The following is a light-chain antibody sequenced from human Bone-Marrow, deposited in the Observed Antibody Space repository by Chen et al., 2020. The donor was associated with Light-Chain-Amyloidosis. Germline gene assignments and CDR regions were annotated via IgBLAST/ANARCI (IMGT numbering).Light chain of an antibody. Sequence: QSALTQPAPGSGSPGQPITISCTASNSDVGNYNLVSWYQHHPGKAPKLIIYGDFKRPSGVSNRFSGSKSGNTASLTISGLQNEDEAHYHCCAYTGSSTWVFGGGTKLTVL. J-gene: IGLJ3*02. CDR3: CAYTGSSTWV. CDR2: GDF. V-gene: IGLV2-23*01. CDR1: NSDVGNYNL.